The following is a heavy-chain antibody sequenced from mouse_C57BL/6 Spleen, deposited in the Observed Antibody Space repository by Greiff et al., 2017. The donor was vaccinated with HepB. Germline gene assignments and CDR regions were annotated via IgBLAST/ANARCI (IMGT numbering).Heavy chain of an antibody. V-gene: IGHV1-55*01. CDR1: GYTFTSYW. D-gene: IGHD2-4*01. J-gene: IGHJ4*01. Sequence: QVQLQQSGAELVKPGASVKMSCKASGYTFTSYWITWVKQRPGQGLEWIGDIYPGSGSTNYNEKFKSKATLTVDTSSSTAYMQLSSLTSEDSAVYYCARWVYDYGGGLYAMDYWGQGTSVTVSS. CDR3: ARWVYDYGGGLYAMDY. CDR2: IYPGSGST.